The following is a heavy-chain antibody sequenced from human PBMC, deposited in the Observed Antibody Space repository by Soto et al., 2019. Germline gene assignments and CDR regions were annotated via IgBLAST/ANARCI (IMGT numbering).Heavy chain of an antibody. J-gene: IGHJ3*02. V-gene: IGHV4-30-2*01. CDR1: GGSISSGGHS. D-gene: IGHD3-10*01. CDR2: IFHTGGT. Sequence: PSETLSLTCTVSGGSISSGGHSWSWIRQPPGKGLEWIGFIFHTGGTYYTPSLQSRLSVSLDLSRNQFSLKLYSVTAADTAIYYCARHYDITMVPPFLTPAFDTWGQGTMVTVSS. CDR3: ARHYDITMVPPFLTPAFDT.